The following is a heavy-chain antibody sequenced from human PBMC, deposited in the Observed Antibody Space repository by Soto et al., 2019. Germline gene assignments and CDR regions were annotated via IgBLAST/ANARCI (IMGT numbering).Heavy chain of an antibody. CDR1: GGSISTSNW. D-gene: IGHD1-1*01. Sequence: QVQLQESGPGLVKPSGTLSLTCAVSGGSISTSNWWRWVRQPPGKGLEWIGEVYHSGSTNYNPSFKRRVAMSVDKSKNHFALKLNSVTAADTALYYCARTSTSVTRFDYWGQGSLVTVSS. CDR3: ARTSTSVTRFDY. J-gene: IGHJ4*02. CDR2: VYHSGST. V-gene: IGHV4-4*02.